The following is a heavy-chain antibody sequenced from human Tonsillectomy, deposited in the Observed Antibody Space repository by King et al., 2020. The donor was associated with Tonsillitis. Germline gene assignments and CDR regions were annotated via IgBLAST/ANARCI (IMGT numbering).Heavy chain of an antibody. CDR1: GDSVSSGAHY. J-gene: IGHJ2*01. CDR3: ARDPEWLPYWYFDL. Sequence: QLQLQESGPGLVKPSETLSLTCTVSGDSVSSGAHYWNWMRQPPGKGLEWIGYVYYSGRTDYNPSLRGRATISLDNSKNQFSLKLYSATAADTAVYYCARDPEWLPYWYFDLWGRGTLVTVSS. D-gene: IGHD5-12*01. V-gene: IGHV4-61*08. CDR2: VYYSGRT.